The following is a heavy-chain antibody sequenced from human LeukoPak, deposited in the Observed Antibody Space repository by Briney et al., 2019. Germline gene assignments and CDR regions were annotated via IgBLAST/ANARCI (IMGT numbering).Heavy chain of an antibody. D-gene: IGHD2-15*01. CDR2: ISAYNGNT. Sequence: ASVKVSCKASGYTFTSYGISWVRQAPGQGLEWMGWISAYNGNTNYAQKLQGRITMTTDTSTSTAYMELRSLRSDDTAVYYCARDKETYCSGGSCYSDGFDYWGQGTLVTVSS. CDR3: ARDKETYCSGGSCYSDGFDY. CDR1: GYTFTSYG. V-gene: IGHV1-18*01. J-gene: IGHJ4*02.